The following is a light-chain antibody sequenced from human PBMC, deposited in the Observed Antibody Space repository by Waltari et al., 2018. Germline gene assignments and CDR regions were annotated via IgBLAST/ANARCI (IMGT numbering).Light chain of an antibody. J-gene: IGKJ3*01. Sequence: EIVLTQSPVTLSLSPGERATLSCRASQNIQTFLAWYQHRPGHPPRLLIYDAFYRATGIPARFSGSGYGTDFTLSISSLEPEDFAVYFCQQRSDWPPFTFGPGTRVDI. V-gene: IGKV3-11*01. CDR3: QQRSDWPPFT. CDR2: DAF. CDR1: QNIQTF.